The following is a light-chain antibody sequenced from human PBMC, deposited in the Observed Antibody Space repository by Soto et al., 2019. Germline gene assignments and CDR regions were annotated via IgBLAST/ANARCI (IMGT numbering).Light chain of an antibody. CDR1: QSFSSPY. V-gene: IGKV3-20*01. CDR2: GAS. Sequence: EIVLTQSPGTLSLSPGERATLSCRASQSFSSPYLAWYQQKVGQAPRLLIYGASIRATGIPDRFSGSGSGTDFTLTISSLEPEDFAVYYCQHYGSAVYTFGPGTKLDVK. CDR3: QHYGSAVYT. J-gene: IGKJ3*01.